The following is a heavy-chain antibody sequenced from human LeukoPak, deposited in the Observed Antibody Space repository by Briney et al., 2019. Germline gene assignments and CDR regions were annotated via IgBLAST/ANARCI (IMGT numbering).Heavy chain of an antibody. V-gene: IGHV3-23*01. J-gene: IGHJ4*02. CDR1: GFTFSSYS. CDR3: ARVCIGCYSKDY. CDR2: ISGSGGST. D-gene: IGHD2-15*01. Sequence: GGSLRLSCAASGFTFSSYSMNWVPQAPGKGLEWVSAISGSGGSTYYADSVKGRFTISRDNSKNTLYLQMNSLRAEDTAVYYCARVCIGCYSKDYWGQGTLVSVSS.